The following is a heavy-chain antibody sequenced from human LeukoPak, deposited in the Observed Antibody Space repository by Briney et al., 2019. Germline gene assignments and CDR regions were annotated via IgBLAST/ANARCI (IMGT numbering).Heavy chain of an antibody. CDR2: IYYSGST. V-gene: IGHV4-39*07. CDR3: ARDEGQWLAYFDY. Sequence: SGTLSLTCTVSGGSMSSSSYYWGWIRQPPGKGLEWIGSIYYSGSTYYNPSLKSRVTISVDTSKNQFSLKLSSVTAADTAVYYCARDEGQWLAYFDYWGQGTLVTVSS. CDR1: GGSMSSSSYY. J-gene: IGHJ4*02. D-gene: IGHD6-19*01.